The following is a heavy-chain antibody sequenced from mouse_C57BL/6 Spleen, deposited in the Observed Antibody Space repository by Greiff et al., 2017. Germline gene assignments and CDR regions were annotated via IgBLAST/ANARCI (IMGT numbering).Heavy chain of an antibody. CDR1: GYTFTSYW. CDR2: IHPNSGST. V-gene: IGHV1-64*01. Sequence: QVQLQQPGAELVKPGASVKLSCKASGYTFTSYWMHWVKQRPGQGLEWIGMIHPNSGSTNYNEKFKSKATLNVDKSSSTAYMQLSGLTSEDTSVYDCATMNYCGSSSDYAMDYWGQGTSVTVSS. J-gene: IGHJ4*01. D-gene: IGHD1-1*01. CDR3: ATMNYCGSSSDYAMDY.